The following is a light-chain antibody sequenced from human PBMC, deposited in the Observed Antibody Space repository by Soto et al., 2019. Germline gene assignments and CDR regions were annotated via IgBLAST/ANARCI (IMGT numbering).Light chain of an antibody. CDR2: GAS. CDR3: QQSYSSPIT. CDR1: QSVRSN. J-gene: IGKJ5*01. Sequence: EVVMTQSPATLSVSPGERVTLSCRASQSVRSNLAWYQQKPGQSPRLLIYGASTRATGIPARFSGSGSGTEFTLTISSLQPEDSATYYCQQSYSSPITFGQGTRLEIK. V-gene: IGKV3-15*01.